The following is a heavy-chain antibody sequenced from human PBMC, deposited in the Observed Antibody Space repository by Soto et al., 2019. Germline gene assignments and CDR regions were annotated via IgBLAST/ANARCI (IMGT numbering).Heavy chain of an antibody. J-gene: IGHJ6*02. V-gene: IGHV3-73*01. D-gene: IGHD3-16*02. Sequence: GSRRLGCKASGITHSGAGIHWVHQHSGKGRGWVGSIRHKSNNFATSDAESVRGRVTISRDDSDNTASLQKSSLKTEDTAVYYWSSLQEGRSIVVDGMDVWGQGTTVTDSS. CDR1: GITHSGAG. CDR3: SSLQEGRSIVVDGMDV. CDR2: IRHKSNNFAT.